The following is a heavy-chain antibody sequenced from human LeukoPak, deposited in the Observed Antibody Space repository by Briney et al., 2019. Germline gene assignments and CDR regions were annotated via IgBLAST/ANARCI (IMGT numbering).Heavy chain of an antibody. CDR2: IKQDGSEK. J-gene: IGHJ4*02. D-gene: IGHD6-13*01. CDR1: GFTFSSYW. Sequence: GGSLRLSCAASGFTFSSYWMSWVRQAPGKGLEWVANIKQDGSEKKYVDSVKGRFTISRDNAKNSLYLQMNSLRAEDTAVYYCASSSSIAAAGTTYFDYWGQGTLVTVSS. CDR3: ASSSSIAAAGTTYFDY. V-gene: IGHV3-7*01.